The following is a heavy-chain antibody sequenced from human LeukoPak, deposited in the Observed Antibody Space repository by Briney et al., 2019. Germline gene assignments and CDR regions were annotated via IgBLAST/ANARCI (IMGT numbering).Heavy chain of an antibody. CDR2: ISSSGSTR. V-gene: IGHV3-48*03. CDR1: GFTFSSYE. CDR3: ARALGGNYA. J-gene: IGHJ5*02. D-gene: IGHD1-7*01. Sequence: GGSLRLSCAASGFTFSSYEMNWVRRAPGKGLEWVSYISSSGSTRYYADSVKGRFTISRDNAKNSLYLQMNSLRVEDTAVYYCARALGGNYAWGQGTLVTVSS.